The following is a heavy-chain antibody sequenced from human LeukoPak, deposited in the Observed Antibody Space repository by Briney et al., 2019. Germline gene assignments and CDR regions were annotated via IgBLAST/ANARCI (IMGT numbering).Heavy chain of an antibody. D-gene: IGHD4-17*01. CDR2: IYYSGST. CDR1: GGSISSDDYY. CDR3: ARRRRDYVSDY. J-gene: IGHJ4*02. Sequence: SETLSLTCTVSGGSISSDDYYWSWIRQHPGKGLEWIGYIYYSGSTYYNPSLKSRVTISVDTSKNQFSLKLSSVTAADTAVYYCARRRRDYVSDYWGQGTLVTVSS. V-gene: IGHV4-31*03.